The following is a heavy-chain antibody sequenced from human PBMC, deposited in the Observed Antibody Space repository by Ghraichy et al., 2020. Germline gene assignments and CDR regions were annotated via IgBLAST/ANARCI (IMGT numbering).Heavy chain of an antibody. D-gene: IGHD2-15*01. CDR1: GGSVSSGDYY. J-gene: IGHJ6*03. CDR2: IYYSGST. V-gene: IGHV4-30-4*01. CDR3: ARDCPHYCSGGRCSSYYYMDV. Sequence: SETLSLTCTVSGGSVSSGDYYWSWIRQPPGKGLEWIGYIYYSGSTYYNPSLKSRVAISVDTSKNQFSLELSSVTAADTAVYYCARDCPHYCSGGRCSSYYYMDVWGKGTTVTVSS.